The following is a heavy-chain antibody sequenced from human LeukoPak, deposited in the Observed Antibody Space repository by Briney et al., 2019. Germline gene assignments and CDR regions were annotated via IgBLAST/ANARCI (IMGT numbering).Heavy chain of an antibody. CDR3: AKGGVATVDYFDH. J-gene: IGHJ4*02. V-gene: IGHV3-30*18. CDR1: GFTFSSYG. CDR2: ISYDGRNK. D-gene: IGHD5-12*01. Sequence: GRSLRLSCAASGFTFSSYGMHWVRQAPGKGLEWVAVISYDGRNKYYADSAKGRFTISRDDSKNTLYLQMNSLRVEDTAVYYCAKGGVATVDYFDHWGQGTLVTVSS.